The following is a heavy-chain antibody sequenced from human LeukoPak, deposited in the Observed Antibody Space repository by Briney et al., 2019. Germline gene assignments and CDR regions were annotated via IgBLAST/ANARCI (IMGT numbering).Heavy chain of an antibody. D-gene: IGHD3-22*01. Sequence: ASVKVSCKASGYTFTSYYMHWVRQAPGQGLEWMGIINPSGGSTSYAQKFQGRVTMTRDTSTSTVYMELSSLRSEDTAVYYCASLASYYYDSSGLDAFDIWGQGTMVTVSS. CDR1: GYTFTSYY. V-gene: IGHV1-46*01. CDR3: ASLASYYYDSSGLDAFDI. CDR2: INPSGGST. J-gene: IGHJ3*02.